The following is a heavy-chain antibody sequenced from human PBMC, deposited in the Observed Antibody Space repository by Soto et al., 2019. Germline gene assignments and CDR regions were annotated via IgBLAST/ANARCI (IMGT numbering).Heavy chain of an antibody. V-gene: IGHV4-30-4*01. CDR1: GGSISSGDYY. J-gene: IGHJ6*02. Sequence: QVQLQESGTGLVKPSQTLSLTCTVSGGSISSGDYYWSWIRQHPGKGLEWIGYIYYSGSTYYNPSLKSRVNISVDTSKKKFSLKLSSVTAADTSVYYCARGDYYYYGMDVWGQGTTVTVSS. CDR2: IYYSGST. CDR3: ARGDYYYYGMDV.